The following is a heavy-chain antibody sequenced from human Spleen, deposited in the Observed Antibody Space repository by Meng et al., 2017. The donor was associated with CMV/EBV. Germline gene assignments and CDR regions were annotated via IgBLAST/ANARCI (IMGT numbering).Heavy chain of an antibody. CDR1: GGSISSSSYY. CDR3: ARLEQLGLGFDY. CDR2: IYYSGST. V-gene: IGHV4-39*01. D-gene: IGHD6-6*01. J-gene: IGHJ4*02. Sequence: SETLSLTCTVSGGSISSSSYYWGWIRQPPEKGLEWIGSIYYSGSTYYNLSLKSRVTISVDTSKNQFSLKLSSVTAADTAVYYCARLEQLGLGFDYWCQGTLVTVSS.